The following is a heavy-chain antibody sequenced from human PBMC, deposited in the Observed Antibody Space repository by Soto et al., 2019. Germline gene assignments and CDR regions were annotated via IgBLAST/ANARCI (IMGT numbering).Heavy chain of an antibody. CDR2: ISGSGGST. Sequence: GGSLRLSCAASGFTFSSYAMSWVRQSPGKGLEWVSAISGSGGSTYYADSVKGRFTISRDNSKNTLYLQMNSLRAEDTAVYYCAKTLRAVAQRDPFDYWGQGTLVTVSS. J-gene: IGHJ4*02. V-gene: IGHV3-23*01. CDR1: GFTFSSYA. CDR3: AKTLRAVAQRDPFDY. D-gene: IGHD6-19*01.